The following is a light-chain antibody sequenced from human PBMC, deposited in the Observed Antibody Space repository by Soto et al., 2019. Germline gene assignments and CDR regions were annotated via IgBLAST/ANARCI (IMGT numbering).Light chain of an antibody. Sequence: DIHCTQSPSFLSASVGDRVTITCRPSQAVPNNMAWYQQKPGKPHKLLIYKASSLESGVPSRFSGSGSGTEFTLTIRSLQPDDFATYYCQQYNSYPWTFGQGTKVDIK. CDR3: QQYNSYPWT. V-gene: IGKV1-5*03. CDR1: QAVPNN. CDR2: KAS. J-gene: IGKJ1*01.